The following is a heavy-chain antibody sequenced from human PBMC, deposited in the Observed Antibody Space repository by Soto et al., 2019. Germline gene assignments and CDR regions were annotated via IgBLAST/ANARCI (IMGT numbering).Heavy chain of an antibody. J-gene: IGHJ4*02. CDR1: GFTFSSYG. D-gene: IGHD4-17*01. V-gene: IGHV3-30*03. CDR3: ARSPRYGDYRR. Sequence: GGSLRLSCAASGFTFSSYGMHWVRQAPGKGLECRSVISYDGSNKYYADSVKGRFAISRDNSKNTLSLQMNSLRAEDTAVYYCARSPRYGDYRRWGQGTLVTVSS. CDR2: ISYDGSNK.